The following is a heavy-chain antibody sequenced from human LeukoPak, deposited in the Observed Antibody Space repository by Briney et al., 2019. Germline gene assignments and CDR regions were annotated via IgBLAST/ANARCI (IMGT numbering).Heavy chain of an antibody. D-gene: IGHD2-15*01. CDR1: GFTFSSYW. CDR2: ISGSGGST. Sequence: PGGSLRLSCAASGFTFSSYWMHWVRQAPGKGLEWVSAISGSGGSTYYADSVKGRFTISRDNSKNTLYLQMNSLRAEDTAVYYCAKMMGRWSNYFDYWGQGTLVTVSS. CDR3: AKMMGRWSNYFDY. J-gene: IGHJ4*02. V-gene: IGHV3-23*01.